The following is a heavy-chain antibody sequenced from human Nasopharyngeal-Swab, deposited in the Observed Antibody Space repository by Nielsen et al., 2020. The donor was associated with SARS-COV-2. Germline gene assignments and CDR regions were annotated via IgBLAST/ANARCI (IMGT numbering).Heavy chain of an antibody. V-gene: IGHV3-30*03. CDR1: RFTFSRWP. J-gene: IGHJ4*02. Sequence: GESLKISCVASRFTFSRWPMHWVRQAPGKGLEWVTVISSDGSDKQYVDSVKGRFTISRDNSKNTLYLQVKSLRADDTGVYYCASLRADTPDFAYLSQGTLVTVSS. D-gene: IGHD2-15*01. CDR2: ISSDGSDK. CDR3: ASLRADTPDFAY.